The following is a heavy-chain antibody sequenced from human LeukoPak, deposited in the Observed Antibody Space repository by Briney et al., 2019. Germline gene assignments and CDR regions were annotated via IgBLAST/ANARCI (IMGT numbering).Heavy chain of an antibody. CDR2: INHSGST. J-gene: IGHJ3*02. Sequence: SETLSLTXAVYGGSFSGYYWSWIRQPPGKGLEWIGEINHSGSTNYNPSLKSRVTISVDTSKNQFSLKLSSVTAADTAVYYCARARVARAFSHAFDIWGQGTMVTVSS. CDR1: GGSFSGYY. V-gene: IGHV4-34*01. CDR3: ARARVARAFSHAFDI.